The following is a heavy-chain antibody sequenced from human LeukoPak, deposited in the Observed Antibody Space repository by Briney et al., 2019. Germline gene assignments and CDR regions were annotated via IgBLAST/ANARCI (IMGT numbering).Heavy chain of an antibody. J-gene: IGHJ3*02. Sequence: GGSPRLSCAASGFTFRSHDMSWVRQAPGKGLEWVSGISASGGSTFYADSVKGRFTISRDNSKNTLYLQMNGLRVEDTAVYYCVREGPRGLAFDIWGQGTMVTVSS. CDR3: VREGPRGLAFDI. V-gene: IGHV3-23*01. D-gene: IGHD3/OR15-3a*01. CDR1: GFTFRSHD. CDR2: ISASGGST.